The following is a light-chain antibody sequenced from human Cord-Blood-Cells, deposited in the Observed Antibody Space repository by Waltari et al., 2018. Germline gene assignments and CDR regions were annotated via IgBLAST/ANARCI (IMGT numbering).Light chain of an antibody. Sequence: QSALTQPASVSGSPGQSITISCTGTSSDVGGYNYVSCYQQHPGKAPKLMIYDGSNRPSGVSNRFSGSKSGNTASLTISGLQAEDEADYYCSSYTSSSTLEVFGGGTKLTVL. CDR2: DGS. V-gene: IGLV2-14*01. J-gene: IGLJ3*02. CDR3: SSYTSSSTLEV. CDR1: SSDVGGYNY.